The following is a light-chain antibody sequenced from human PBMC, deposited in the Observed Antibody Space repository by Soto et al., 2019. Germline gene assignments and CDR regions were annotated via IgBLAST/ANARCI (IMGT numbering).Light chain of an antibody. Sequence: QSVLTQPPSASGSPGQSVTISCIGTASDIGRYNYVSWYQHHPGKAPKLIIYEVTKRPSGVPDRFSGSKSGNTASLTVSGLQADDEADYYCNSYVGSNNYVFGTGTKLT. J-gene: IGLJ1*01. V-gene: IGLV2-8*01. CDR2: EVT. CDR3: NSYVGSNNYV. CDR1: ASDIGRYNY.